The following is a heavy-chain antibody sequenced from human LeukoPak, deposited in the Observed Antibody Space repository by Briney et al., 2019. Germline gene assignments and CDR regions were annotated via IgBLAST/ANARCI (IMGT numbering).Heavy chain of an antibody. J-gene: IGHJ4*02. CDR3: ATRYAY. CDR2: ISSNGSST. Sequence: PGGSLRLSWAASGLTFSGYAMHWVRQAPGKGLEYFSAISSNGSSTYYANSVKGRFTISRDNSKNTLYLQMGSLRGEDTAVYYCATRYAYWGEGTLVTVSS. D-gene: IGHD3-16*01. CDR1: GLTFSGYA. V-gene: IGHV3-64*01.